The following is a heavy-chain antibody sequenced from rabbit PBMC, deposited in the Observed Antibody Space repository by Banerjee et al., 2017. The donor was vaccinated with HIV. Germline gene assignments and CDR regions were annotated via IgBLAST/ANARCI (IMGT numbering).Heavy chain of an antibody. D-gene: IGHD8-1*01. Sequence: QSLEESGGDLVKPGASLTLTCTASGFSFSSSNYMCWVRQAPGKGLEWIACIHSGDGSTYYASWAKGRFTISKTSSTTVDLKMTSLTAADTATYFCARNPSSSYSWFTRLDLWGPGTLVTVS. CDR1: GFSFSSSNY. V-gene: IGHV1S40*01. J-gene: IGHJ3*01. CDR3: ARNPSSSYSWFTRLDL. CDR2: IHSGDGST.